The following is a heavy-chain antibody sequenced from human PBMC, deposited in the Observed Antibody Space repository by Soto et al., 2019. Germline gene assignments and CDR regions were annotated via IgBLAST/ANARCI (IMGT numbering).Heavy chain of an antibody. Sequence: PGESLKISCEGSGYSFTTYWIGWVRQMPGKGLEWMGIIYPADSDSRYSPSFQGRVTISVDKSINTVYLQWSSLKASDTAMYYCARHELQAAHLHFDYWGQGTLVTVSS. D-gene: IGHD1-1*01. J-gene: IGHJ4*02. V-gene: IGHV5-51*01. CDR1: GYSFTTYW. CDR3: ARHELQAAHLHFDY. CDR2: IYPADSDS.